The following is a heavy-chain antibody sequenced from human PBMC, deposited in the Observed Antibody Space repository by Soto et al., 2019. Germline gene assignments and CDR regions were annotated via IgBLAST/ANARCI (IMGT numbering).Heavy chain of an antibody. D-gene: IGHD6-25*01. CDR1: GGSFSGYY. Sequence: SETLSLTCAVYGGSFSGYYWSWIRQPPGKGLEWIGEINHSGSTNYNPSLKSRVTISVDTSKNQFSLKLSSVTAADTAVYYCARAPGSGTEDGLTQRIAAPAAENTWFDPWGEGNLFTVSP. V-gene: IGHV4-34*01. CDR2: INHSGST. J-gene: IGHJ5*02. CDR3: ARAPGSGTEDGLTQRIAAPAAENTWFDP.